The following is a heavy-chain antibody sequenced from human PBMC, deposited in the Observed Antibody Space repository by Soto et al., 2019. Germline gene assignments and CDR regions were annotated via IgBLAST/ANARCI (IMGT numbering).Heavy chain of an antibody. V-gene: IGHV4-39*01. CDR1: GGSISSSSYY. CDR2: IYYSGST. J-gene: IGHJ4*02. Sequence: AETLSLNCTVSGGSISSSSYYWGWIRQPPGKGLEWIGSIYYSGSTYYNPSLKSRVTISVDTSKNQFSLKLSSVTAADTAVYYCARHTPAISISDHWGQGTLVTVSS. CDR3: ARHTPAISISDH. D-gene: IGHD2-15*01.